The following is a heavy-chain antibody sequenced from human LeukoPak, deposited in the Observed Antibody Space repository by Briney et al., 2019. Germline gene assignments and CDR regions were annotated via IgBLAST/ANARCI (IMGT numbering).Heavy chain of an antibody. CDR2: INHSGST. V-gene: IGHV4-34*01. Sequence: SETLSLTCAVYGGSFSGYDWSWIRQPPGKGLEWIGEINHSGSTNYNPSLKSRVTISVDTSKNQFSLKLSSVTAADTAVYYCARHFAPMRTMWCDPWGQGTLVTVSS. CDR1: GGSFSGYD. D-gene: IGHD1-7*01. CDR3: ARHFAPMRTMWCDP. J-gene: IGHJ5*02.